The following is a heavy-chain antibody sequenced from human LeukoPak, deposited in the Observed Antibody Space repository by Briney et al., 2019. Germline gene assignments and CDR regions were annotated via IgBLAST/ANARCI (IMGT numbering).Heavy chain of an antibody. CDR3: XKTTN. V-gene: IGHV3-9*01. CDR2: ISWNGGSI. J-gene: IGHJ4*02. D-gene: IGHD1-14*01. CDR1: GFTFDDYA. Sequence: PGRSLRLSCAASGFTFDDYARHWVRQAPGKGLEWVSGISWNGGSIGYADSVKGRFTISRDNAKNSLYLQMNSLRAEDTALYYCXKTTNWGQGTLVTVSS.